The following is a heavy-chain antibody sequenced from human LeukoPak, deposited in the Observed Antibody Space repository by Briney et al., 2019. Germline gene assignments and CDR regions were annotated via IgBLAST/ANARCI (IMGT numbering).Heavy chain of an antibody. CDR2: INPNSGGT. J-gene: IGHJ4*02. D-gene: IGHD2-2*01. V-gene: IGHV1-2*02. CDR3: ASRGGICSSTSCWMADYFDY. Sequence: ASVKVSCKASGYTFTSYDINWVRQATGQGLEWMGWINPNSGGTNYAQKFQGRVTMTRDTSISAAYMELSRLRSDDTAVYYCASRGGICSSTSCWMADYFDYWGQGTLVTVSS. CDR1: GYTFTSYD.